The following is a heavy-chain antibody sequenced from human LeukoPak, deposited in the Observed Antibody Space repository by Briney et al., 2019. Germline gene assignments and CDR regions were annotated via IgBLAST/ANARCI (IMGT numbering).Heavy chain of an antibody. V-gene: IGHV3-48*03. CDR2: ISSSGSTI. CDR1: GFTLSSSE. J-gene: IGHJ4*02. D-gene: IGHD6-6*01. Sequence: GGSLRLSCAASGFTLSSSEVNWVRQAPGKGLEWVSYISSSGSTIYYADSVTGRFTSSRDNAKNSLYLQMNSLRAEDTAVYYCVGRGSSSIFDYWGQGTLVTVSS. CDR3: VGRGSSSIFDY.